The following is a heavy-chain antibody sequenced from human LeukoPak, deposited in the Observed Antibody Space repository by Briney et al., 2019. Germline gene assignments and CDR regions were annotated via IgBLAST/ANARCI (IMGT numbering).Heavy chain of an antibody. CDR1: GGSISSYY. CDR3: ARDAHTYDSSGYYPYYYYYMDV. D-gene: IGHD3-22*01. Sequence: SETLSLTCTVSGGSISSYYWSWIQQPPGKGLEWIGYIYYSGSTNYNPSLKSRVTISVDTSKNQLSLKLSSVTAADTAVYYCARDAHTYDSSGYYPYYYYYMDVWGKGTTVTVSS. CDR2: IYYSGST. V-gene: IGHV4-59*01. J-gene: IGHJ6*03.